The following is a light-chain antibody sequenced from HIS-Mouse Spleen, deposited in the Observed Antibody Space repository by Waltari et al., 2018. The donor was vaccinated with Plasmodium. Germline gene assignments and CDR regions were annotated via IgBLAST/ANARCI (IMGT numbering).Light chain of an antibody. CDR3: GTWDSSLSAGVV. V-gene: IGLV1-51*01. J-gene: IGLJ2*01. CDR1: SSNIGNNY. CDR2: DNK. Sequence: QSVLTQPPSVSAAPGQKVTISCSGSSSNIGNNYVSWYQQHPGTAPKLLIYDNKKRPSGFPDRFSGSKAGTSATLGITGLQTGDEADYYCGTWDSSLSAGVVFGGGTKLTVL.